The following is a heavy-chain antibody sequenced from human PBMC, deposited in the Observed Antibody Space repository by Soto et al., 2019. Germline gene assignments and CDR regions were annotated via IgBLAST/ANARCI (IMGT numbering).Heavy chain of an antibody. D-gene: IGHD2-21*02. Sequence: GSLRLSCTTSGFTFNTYGMHWVRQAPGKGLEWVAIIWYDGSNKYYADSVKGRFTISRDNSKNTLYLQMNSLRAEDTALYHCARAACPGAYCYSSPLNCAVDDCGEGARVTVCS. CDR3: ARAACPGAYCYSSPLNCAVDD. CDR1: GFTFNTYG. J-gene: IGHJ6*02. V-gene: IGHV3-33*08. CDR2: IWYDGSNK.